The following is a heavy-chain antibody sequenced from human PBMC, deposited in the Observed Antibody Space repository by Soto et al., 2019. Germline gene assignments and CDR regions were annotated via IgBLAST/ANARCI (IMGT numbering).Heavy chain of an antibody. J-gene: IGHJ4*02. CDR3: ARERKWEPLPY. Sequence: QVQLVQSGAEVREPGASVKVSCKTSGYTFSRYGITWVRQAPGQGLEWMGWINGNTGHTIYAMNLEDRLTISTDTSTRTAYMELRSLKSADPAVYYCARERKWEPLPYWAQGTLVTVSS. CDR2: INGNTGHT. D-gene: IGHD1-26*01. V-gene: IGHV1-18*01. CDR1: GYTFSRYG.